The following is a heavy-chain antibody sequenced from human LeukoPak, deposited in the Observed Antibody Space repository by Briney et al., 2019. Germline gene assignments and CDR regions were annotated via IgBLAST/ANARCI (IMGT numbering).Heavy chain of an antibody. V-gene: IGHV4-39*07. CDR1: GVSISSSSYY. CDR2: IYYSGST. Sequence: SETLSLTCTVSGVSISSSSYYWGWIRQPPGKGLEWIGSIYYSGSTYYNPSLKSRVTISLDMSKNQFSLKLSSVTAADTAVYYCASPYFDFWGQGTLVTVSS. CDR3: ASPYFDF. J-gene: IGHJ4*02.